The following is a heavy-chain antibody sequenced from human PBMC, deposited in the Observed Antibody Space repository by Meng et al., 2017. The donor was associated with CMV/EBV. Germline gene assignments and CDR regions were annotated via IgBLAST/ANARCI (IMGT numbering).Heavy chain of an antibody. V-gene: IGHV3-74*01. CDR2: INSDGSST. D-gene: IGHD6-19*01. Sequence: LSLTCAASGFTFSSFWLHWVPQVPGKGLVWVSRINSDGSSTNYADSVKGRFTVSRDNATNTLYLQMNSLRAEDTAVYYCAREGYSSGWYPGGYLDLWGRGALVTVSS. CDR3: AREGYSSGWYPGGYLDL. J-gene: IGHJ2*01. CDR1: GFTFSSFW.